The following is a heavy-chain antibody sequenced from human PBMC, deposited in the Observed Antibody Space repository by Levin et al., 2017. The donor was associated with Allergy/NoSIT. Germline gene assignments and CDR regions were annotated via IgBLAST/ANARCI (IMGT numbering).Heavy chain of an antibody. Sequence: KPSETLSLTCPVSGGPISSGGYYWSWLRQHPGKGLEWIGYIYYSGSTYYNPSLKSRVTISVDTSKNQFSLKLSSVTAADTAVYYCARDRGFWSGYYTSGAAFDIWGQGTMVTVSS. D-gene: IGHD3-3*01. CDR1: GGPISSGGYY. J-gene: IGHJ3*02. CDR3: ARDRGFWSGYYTSGAAFDI. V-gene: IGHV4-31*03. CDR2: IYYSGST.